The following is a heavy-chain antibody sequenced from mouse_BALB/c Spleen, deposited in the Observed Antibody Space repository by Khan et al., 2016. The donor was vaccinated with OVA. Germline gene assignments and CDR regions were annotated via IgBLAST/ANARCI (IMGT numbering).Heavy chain of an antibody. CDR1: GYTFTNYG. CDR3: ASTLYGIGYDYARDY. V-gene: IGHV9-3-1*01. J-gene: IGHJ4*01. CDR2: INTYTGET. D-gene: IGHD1-1*01. Sequence: QIQLVQSGPELKKPGETVKISCKASGYTFTNYGMTWVKQAPGKGLKWMGWINTYTGETTYADDFKGRFAFSLETSANTAYLQINNLKNEDTATYFCASTLYGIGYDYARDYWGQGTSVTVSS.